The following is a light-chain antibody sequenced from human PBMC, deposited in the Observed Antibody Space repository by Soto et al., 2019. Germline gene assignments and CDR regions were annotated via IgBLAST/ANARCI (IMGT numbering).Light chain of an antibody. CDR3: QQYGSSPEYT. CDR2: GAS. CDR1: QSVSSSY. V-gene: IGKV3-20*01. J-gene: IGKJ2*01. Sequence: DIVLTQSPGTLSLSPGERATLSCRASQSVSSSYLAWYQQKPGQAPRLLIYGASSRATGMPDRFSGSGSGTDFPLTISRLEPEDFAVYYCQQYGSSPEYTFGQGTKLEIK.